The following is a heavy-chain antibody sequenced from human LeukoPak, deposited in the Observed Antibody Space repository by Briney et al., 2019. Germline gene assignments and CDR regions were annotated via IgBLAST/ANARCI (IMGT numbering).Heavy chain of an antibody. V-gene: IGHV4-34*01. CDR2: INHSGST. Sequence: SGTLSLTCAVYGGSFSGYYWSWIRQPPGKGLEWIGEINHSGSTNYNPSLKSRVTISVDTSKNQFSLKLSSVTAADTAVYYCARPSWDYYGSGAGRRFDYWGQGTLVTVSS. J-gene: IGHJ4*02. D-gene: IGHD3-10*01. CDR1: GGSFSGYY. CDR3: ARPSWDYYGSGAGRRFDY.